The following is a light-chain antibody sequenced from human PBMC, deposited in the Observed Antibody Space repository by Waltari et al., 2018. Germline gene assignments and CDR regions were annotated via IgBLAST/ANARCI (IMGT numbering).Light chain of an antibody. Sequence: EIVLTQSPGTLSLSPGERATLSCRASQSVGRSLAWYQQNPGQAPRLLIYGASIRATGIPDRFSGGGSGTDFSLTISRLEPEDFAAYHCQHYVRLPVTFGQGTKVEIK. CDR2: GAS. J-gene: IGKJ1*01. CDR3: QHYVRLPVT. V-gene: IGKV3-20*01. CDR1: QSVGRS.